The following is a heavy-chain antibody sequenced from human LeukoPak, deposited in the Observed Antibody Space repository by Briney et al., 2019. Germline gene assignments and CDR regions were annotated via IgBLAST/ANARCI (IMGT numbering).Heavy chain of an antibody. CDR3: ARVLQNYYHLDV. CDR2: FFDSGGT. J-gene: IGHJ6*03. D-gene: IGHD2/OR15-2a*01. Sequence: SETLSLTSTVSGGSISSHYWSWIRQPPGKGLEWMGFFFDSGGTNYKSSLESRVTMSVDTSKNQFSLKLSSVTAADTAVYYCARVLQNYYHLDVWGTGTTVTVSS. CDR1: GGSISSHY. V-gene: IGHV4-59*11.